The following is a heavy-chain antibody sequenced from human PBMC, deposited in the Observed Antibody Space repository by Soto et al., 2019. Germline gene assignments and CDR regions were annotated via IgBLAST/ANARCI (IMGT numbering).Heavy chain of an antibody. D-gene: IGHD2-2*01. CDR2: IYHSGSP. CDR3: ARRVPAAPNWFDT. J-gene: IGHJ5*02. CDR1: GGSISSGTW. V-gene: IGHV4-4*02. Sequence: KPSETLSLTCAVSGGSISSGTWWSWVRQPPGRGLEWIGEIYHSGSPNYNPSLKSRVTMSVDKSKNLFSLRLSSVTAADSALYYCARRVPAAPNWFDTWGQGTLVTVS.